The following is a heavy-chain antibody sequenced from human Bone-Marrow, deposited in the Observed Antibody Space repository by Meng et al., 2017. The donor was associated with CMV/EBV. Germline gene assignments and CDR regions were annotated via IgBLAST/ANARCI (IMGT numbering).Heavy chain of an antibody. CDR1: GFTVSSNY. CDR2: IYSGGST. CDR3: AREGWYSSSWYSDYYYYGMDV. D-gene: IGHD6-13*01. Sequence: GGSLRLSCAASGFTVSSNYMSWVRQAPGKGLEWVSVIYSGGSTYYADSVKGRFTISRDNSKNTLYLQMNSLRAEDTAVYYCAREGWYSSSWYSDYYYYGMDVWGQGTTVTFSS. J-gene: IGHJ6*02. V-gene: IGHV3-53*01.